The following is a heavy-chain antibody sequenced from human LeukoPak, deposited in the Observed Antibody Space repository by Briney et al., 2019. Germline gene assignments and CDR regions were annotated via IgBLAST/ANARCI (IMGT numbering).Heavy chain of an antibody. J-gene: IGHJ3*02. CDR1: GYTFTGYY. CDR3: ARLAVGYCSSTSCYTGAFDI. Sequence: ASVKVSCKASGYTFTGYYMHWVRQAPGQGLEWMGWINPNSGGTNYAQKFQGKVTMTRDTSISTAYMELSRLRSDDTAVYYCARLAVGYCSSTSCYTGAFDIWGQGTMVTVSS. D-gene: IGHD2-2*02. V-gene: IGHV1-2*02. CDR2: INPNSGGT.